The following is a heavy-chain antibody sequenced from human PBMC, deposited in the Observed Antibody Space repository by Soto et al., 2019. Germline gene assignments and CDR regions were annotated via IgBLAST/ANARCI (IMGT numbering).Heavy chain of an antibody. CDR2: IYATGTT. J-gene: IGHJ5*02. CDR1: GASISGFY. D-gene: IGHD1-1*01. Sequence: SETLSLTCTVSGASISGFYWSWIRKSAGKGLEWIGRIYATGTTDYNPSLKSQVMMSVDTSKKQFSLKLRSVTAADTAVYYCVRDGTKTLRDWFDPWGQGISVTVSS. V-gene: IGHV4-4*07. CDR3: VRDGTKTLRDWFDP.